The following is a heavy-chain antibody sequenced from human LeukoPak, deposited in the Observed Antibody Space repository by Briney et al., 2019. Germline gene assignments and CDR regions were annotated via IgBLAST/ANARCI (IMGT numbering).Heavy chain of an antibody. CDR2: ISGSGGST. D-gene: IGHD3-22*01. CDR3: AKRSFPGSGYSYSSDY. Sequence: GGSLRLSCAASGLTFSSHWMSWVRQAPGKGLEWVSAISGSGGSTYYADSVKGRFTISRDNSKNTLYLQMNSLRAEDTAVYYCAKRSFPGSGYSYSSDYWGQGTLVTVSS. V-gene: IGHV3-23*01. CDR1: GLTFSSHW. J-gene: IGHJ4*02.